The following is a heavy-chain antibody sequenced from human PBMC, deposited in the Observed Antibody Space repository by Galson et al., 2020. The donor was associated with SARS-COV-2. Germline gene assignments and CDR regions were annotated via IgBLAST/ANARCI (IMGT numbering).Heavy chain of an antibody. J-gene: IGHJ5*02. CDR1: GFTFSDHY. CDR3: ARARANWKSGGWFDP. V-gene: IGHV3-11*01. Sequence: GGSLRLSCAASGFTFSDHYMTWLRQAPGKGLEWISYIASSGLPKYYADSVQGRFTISRDNAKNSLYLQMNSLRAEDTAVYYCARARANWKSGGWFDPWGQGTLVTVSS. CDR2: IASSGLPK. D-gene: IGHD1-1*01.